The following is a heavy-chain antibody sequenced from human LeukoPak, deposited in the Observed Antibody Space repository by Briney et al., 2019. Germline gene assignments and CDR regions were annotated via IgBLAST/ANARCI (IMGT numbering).Heavy chain of an antibody. CDR2: ITSSSSSM. V-gene: IGHV3-48*04. J-gene: IGHJ4*02. CDR3: ARVSGSYGDSAY. Sequence: PGGSLRLSCAASGFTFSSYSMNWVRQAPGKGLEWISYITSSSSSMYYADSVKGRFTISRDNAKISLYLQMNSLRAEDTAVYYCARVSGSYGDSAYWGQGTLVTVSS. D-gene: IGHD1-26*01. CDR1: GFTFSSYS.